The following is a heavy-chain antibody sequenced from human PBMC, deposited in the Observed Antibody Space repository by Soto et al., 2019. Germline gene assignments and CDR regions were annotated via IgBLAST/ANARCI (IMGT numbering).Heavy chain of an antibody. D-gene: IGHD5-12*01. V-gene: IGHV4-30-4*01. CDR3: AREGRQNSGFAYYYYGMDV. Sequence: LSLTCTVSGGSISSGDYYWSWIRQPPGKGLEWIGYIYYSGSTYYNPSLKSRVTISVDTSKNQFSLKLSSVTAADTAVYYCAREGRQNSGFAYYYYGMDVWGQGTTVTVSS. CDR1: GGSISSGDYY. CDR2: IYYSGST. J-gene: IGHJ6*02.